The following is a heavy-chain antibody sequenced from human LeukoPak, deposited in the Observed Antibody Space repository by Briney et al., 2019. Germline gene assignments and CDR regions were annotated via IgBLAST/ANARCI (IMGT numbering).Heavy chain of an antibody. J-gene: IGHJ4*02. CDR3: VRRDTGWNYFDY. CDR1: GGSINSHY. Sequence: SETLSLTCAVSGGSINSHYWGWIRQPPGKGLQWIGDIYYTGKINYNPSLESRVTITLDTSKDHLSLNLTSVLAADTAIYYCVRRDTGWNYFDYWGQGILVTVSS. V-gene: IGHV4-59*08. D-gene: IGHD6-19*01. CDR2: IYYTGKI.